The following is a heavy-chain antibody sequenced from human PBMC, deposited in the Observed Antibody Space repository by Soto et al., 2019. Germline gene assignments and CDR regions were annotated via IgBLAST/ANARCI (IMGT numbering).Heavy chain of an antibody. Sequence: GGSLRLSCAASGFTVSSNYMSWVRQAPGKGLEWVSVIYSGGSTYYADSVKGRFTISRDNSKNPLYLQMNSLRAEDTDVYYCARGQYSSSPPADGMDVWGQGTTVTVSS. V-gene: IGHV3-53*01. CDR3: ARGQYSSSPPADGMDV. CDR1: GFTVSSNY. J-gene: IGHJ6*02. CDR2: IYSGGST. D-gene: IGHD6-13*01.